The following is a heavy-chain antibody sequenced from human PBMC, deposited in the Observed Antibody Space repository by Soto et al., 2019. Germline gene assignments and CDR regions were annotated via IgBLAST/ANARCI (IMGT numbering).Heavy chain of an antibody. CDR1: GLTFRSYW. V-gene: IGHV3-74*03. CDR3: VRDMQLWRLDS. J-gene: IGHJ4*02. CDR2: INTDGSVA. Sequence: GGSLRLSCAASGLTFRSYWMHWVRQAPGKGLVWVSRINTDGSVAMYVDSVKGRFTISRDNAKNTLYLHMNSLRAEDTAVYYCVRDMQLWRLDSWRQGTLVTVSS. D-gene: IGHD2-21*01.